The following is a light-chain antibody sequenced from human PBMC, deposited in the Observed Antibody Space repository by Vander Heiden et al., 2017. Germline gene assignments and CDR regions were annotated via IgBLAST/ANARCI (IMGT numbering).Light chain of an antibody. CDR2: DTS. CDR3: HQRDIWPLT. J-gene: IGKJ4*01. Sequence: EIVLTHSPATLSLSPGERATLSCRASQSVSSYLAWYQQKPGQAPRLLIYDTSNRATGIPARFSGSGSGTDFTLGISSLEPEDFAVYYCHQRDIWPLTFGEGTQMEIK. CDR1: QSVSSY. V-gene: IGKV3-11*01.